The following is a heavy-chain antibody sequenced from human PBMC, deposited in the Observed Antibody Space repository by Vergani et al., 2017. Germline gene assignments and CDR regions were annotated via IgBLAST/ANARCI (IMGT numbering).Heavy chain of an antibody. Sequence: EVQLVQSGAEVKKPGESLKISCKGSGYSFTSYWIGWVRQMPGKGLEWMGIIYPGDSDTRYSPSFQGQVTISADKSISTAYLQWSSLKASDTAMYYWARRARSYSSSWYGWFDPWGQGTLVTVSS. J-gene: IGHJ5*02. CDR3: ARRARSYSSSWYGWFDP. D-gene: IGHD6-13*01. CDR1: GYSFTSYW. CDR2: IYPGDSDT. V-gene: IGHV5-51*01.